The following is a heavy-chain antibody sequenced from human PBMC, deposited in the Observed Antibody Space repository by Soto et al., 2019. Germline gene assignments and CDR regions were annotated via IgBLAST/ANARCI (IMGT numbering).Heavy chain of an antibody. J-gene: IGHJ6*03. CDR1: GFTFSSYA. V-gene: IGHV3-23*01. CDR2: ISGSGGST. D-gene: IGHD3-16*02. CDR3: AKDAGWSGLHLGELSSFGYYYYMDV. Sequence: GGSLRLSCAASGFTFSSYAMSWVRQAPGKGLEWVSAISGSGGSTYYADSVKGRFTISRDNSKNTLYLQMNSLRAEDTAVYYCAKDAGWSGLHLGELSSFGYYYYMDVWGKGTTVTVSS.